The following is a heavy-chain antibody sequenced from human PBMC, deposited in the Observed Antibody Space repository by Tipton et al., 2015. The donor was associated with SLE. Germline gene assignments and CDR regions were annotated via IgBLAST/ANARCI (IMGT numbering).Heavy chain of an antibody. V-gene: IGHV4-4*07. CDR2: IYTSGSS. D-gene: IGHD3-16*01. Sequence: TLSLTCTVSGDSISNYYWSWIRQPAGKGLEWIGRIYTSGSSSYNPSLRSRVTISVDTSKNQFSPKLSSVTAADTAVYYCARNSKRYYDYIWGRPGFDSWGQGTLVTVSS. CDR3: ARNSKRYYDYIWGRPGFDS. J-gene: IGHJ4*02. CDR1: GDSISNYY.